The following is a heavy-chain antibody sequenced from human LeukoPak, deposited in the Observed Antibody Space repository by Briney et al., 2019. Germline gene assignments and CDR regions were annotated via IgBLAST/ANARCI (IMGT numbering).Heavy chain of an antibody. J-gene: IGHJ4*02. Sequence: PGGSLRLSCAASGFALSSYAMSWVRQAPGKGLEWVSYISSSGSTIYYADSVKGRFTISRDNDKDSVFLQMDGLRVEDTAVYYCVTTTRSYFRDSWGQGTLVTVSS. CDR1: GFALSSYA. D-gene: IGHD1-26*01. CDR2: ISSSGSTI. V-gene: IGHV3-48*01. CDR3: VTTTRSYFRDS.